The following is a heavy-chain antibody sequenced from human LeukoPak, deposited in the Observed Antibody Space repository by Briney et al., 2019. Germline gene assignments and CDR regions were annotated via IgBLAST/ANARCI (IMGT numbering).Heavy chain of an antibody. CDR2: IYYSGST. V-gene: IGHV4-31*03. Sequence: PSETLSLTCTVSGGSISSGGYYWSWIRQHPGKGLEWIGYIYYSGSTYYNPSLKSRVTISVDTSKNQFSLKLSSVTAADTAVYYCASHSSGAYYFDYWGQGTLVTVSS. D-gene: IGHD6-25*01. CDR1: GGSISSGGYY. J-gene: IGHJ4*02. CDR3: ASHSSGAYYFDY.